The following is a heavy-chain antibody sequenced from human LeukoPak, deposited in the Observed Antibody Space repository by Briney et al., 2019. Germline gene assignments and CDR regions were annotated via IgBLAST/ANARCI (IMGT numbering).Heavy chain of an antibody. CDR2: IKQDGSEK. V-gene: IGHV3-7*01. CDR1: GFPFSSYW. Sequence: GGSLKLSCAASGFPFSSYWMSWVRQAPGKGLEWVANIKQDGSEKYYLDSVKGRFTISRDNAKNSLYLQMNSLRAEDTAVYYCAREVYCSSTSCFVGINYYYYYGMDVWGQGTTVTVSS. J-gene: IGHJ6*02. CDR3: AREVYCSSTSCFVGINYYYYYGMDV. D-gene: IGHD2-2*01.